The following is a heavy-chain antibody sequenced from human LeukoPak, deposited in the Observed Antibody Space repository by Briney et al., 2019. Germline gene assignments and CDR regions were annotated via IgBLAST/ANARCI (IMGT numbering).Heavy chain of an antibody. CDR2: ISYDGSNK. D-gene: IGHD6-19*01. V-gene: IGHV3-30-3*01. CDR3: ARDKAVAGPYYYYYYGMDV. J-gene: IGHJ6*02. Sequence: PGRSLRLSCAASGFTFSSYAMHWVRQVPGKGLEWVAVISYDGSNKYYADSVKGRFTISRDNSKNTLYLQMNSLRAEDTAVYYCARDKAVAGPYYYYYYGMDVWGHGTTVTVSS. CDR1: GFTFSSYA.